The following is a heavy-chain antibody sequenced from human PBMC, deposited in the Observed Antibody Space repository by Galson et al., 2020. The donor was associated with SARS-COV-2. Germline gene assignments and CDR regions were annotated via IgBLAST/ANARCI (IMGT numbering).Heavy chain of an antibody. J-gene: IGHJ4*02. V-gene: IGHV2-5*02. CDR3: AHRWKDSSGSHIAFDN. Sequence: GPTLLKPTQTLTLTCTFSGFSLSTSKVGVAWSRQPPGKALEWLAVIYSDDDKRYSPSLKSRRTITKDTPKNQVVLTMTNMDPVDTATYYCAHRWKDSSGSHIAFDNWGQGTLVTVSS. CDR2: IYSDDDK. CDR1: GFSLSTSKVG. D-gene: IGHD6-19*01.